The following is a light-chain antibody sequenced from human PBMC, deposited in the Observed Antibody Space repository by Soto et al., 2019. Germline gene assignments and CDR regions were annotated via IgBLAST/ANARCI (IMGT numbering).Light chain of an antibody. CDR2: GAS. CDR3: QQYESSRT. CDR1: QSISSTF. Sequence: EIVLTQSPGTLSLSPGERATLSCRASQSISSTFLAWYQQKPGQAPRVLLYGASTRATGIPDRFSGSGSGTDFAHTISRLEPEDLAVYLCQQYESSRTFGQGTKVEMK. J-gene: IGKJ1*01. V-gene: IGKV3-20*01.